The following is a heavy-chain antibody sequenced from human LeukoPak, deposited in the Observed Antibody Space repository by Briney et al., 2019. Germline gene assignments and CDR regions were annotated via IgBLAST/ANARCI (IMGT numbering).Heavy chain of an antibody. J-gene: IGHJ3*02. CDR3: AKDIITMIAKYAFDI. CDR2: LIGSGGNT. CDR1: GFNFSSHA. D-gene: IGHD3-22*01. V-gene: IGHV3-23*01. Sequence: PGGSLRLSCAASGFNFSSHAMNWVRQTPGKGLEWVVALIGSGGNTYYEASVKSRFNHLRDHSKNTLYLQMSSLRAEDTAVYYCAKDIITMIAKYAFDIWGQGTLVTVSS.